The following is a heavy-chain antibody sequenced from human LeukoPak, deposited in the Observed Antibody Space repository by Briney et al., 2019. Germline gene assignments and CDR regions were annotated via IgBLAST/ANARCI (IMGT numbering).Heavy chain of an antibody. Sequence: PSETLSLTCTVSGGSISSKNYFWGWIRQPPGRGLEWIGSISYSGSTYYNPSLKSRVTIPVDTSKNQLSLKLTSVTAADTTVYCCASRYDSSGYWGSYYFDYRGQGALVTVSS. J-gene: IGHJ4*02. CDR3: ASRYDSSGYWGSYYFDY. CDR1: GGSISSKNYF. V-gene: IGHV4-39*01. D-gene: IGHD3-22*01. CDR2: ISYSGST.